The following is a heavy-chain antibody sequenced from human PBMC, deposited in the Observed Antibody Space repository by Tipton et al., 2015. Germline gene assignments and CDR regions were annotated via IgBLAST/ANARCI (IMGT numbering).Heavy chain of an antibody. Sequence: TLSLTCTVSGGSITTYYWTWIRQPPGKGLEWIGYISYSGSTNYNPSLRSRVAMSMDTSKNQFSLKLSSVIAADTPVYYCARASIIQGYYHDSSRYYLFNSWGQGPLVTVSS. V-gene: IGHV4-59*01. CDR3: ARASIIQGYYHDSSRYYLFNS. J-gene: IGHJ1*01. D-gene: IGHD3-22*01. CDR1: GGSITTYY. CDR2: ISYSGST.